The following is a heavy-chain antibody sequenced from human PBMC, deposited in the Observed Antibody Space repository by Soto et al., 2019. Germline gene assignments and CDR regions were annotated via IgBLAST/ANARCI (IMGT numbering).Heavy chain of an antibody. CDR1: GGSISSSSYY. Sequence: QLQLQESGPGLVKPSETLSLTCTVSGGSISSSSYYWGWIRQPPGKGLEWIGSIYYSGSTYYNPSLKSRVTIFVDTSKNQFSLKLSSVTAADTAVYYCARHSAYCGGDCYFDYWGQGTLVTVSS. V-gene: IGHV4-39*01. J-gene: IGHJ4*02. D-gene: IGHD2-21*02. CDR3: ARHSAYCGGDCYFDY. CDR2: IYYSGST.